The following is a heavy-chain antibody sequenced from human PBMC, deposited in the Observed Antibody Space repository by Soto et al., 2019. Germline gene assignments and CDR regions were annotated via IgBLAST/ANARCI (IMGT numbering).Heavy chain of an antibody. CDR1: GFTFSDYY. V-gene: IGHV3-11*06. CDR3: ARDRNSNNWFDT. J-gene: IGHJ5*02. CDR2: ISSSSSYT. D-gene: IGHD5-18*01. Sequence: QVQLVESGGGLVKPGGSLRLSCAASGFTFSDYYMSWIRQAPGKGLEWVSYISSSSSYTNYADSVKGRFTISRDNAKNSLYLQMNSLRAEDTAVYYCARDRNSNNWFDTWGQGTLVTVSS.